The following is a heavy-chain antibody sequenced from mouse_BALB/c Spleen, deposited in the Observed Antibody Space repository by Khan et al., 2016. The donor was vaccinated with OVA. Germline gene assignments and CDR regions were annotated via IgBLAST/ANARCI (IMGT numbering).Heavy chain of an antibody. J-gene: IGHJ1*01. Sequence: VQLQESGPGLVAPSQSLSITCTVSGFSLSRYSVHWVRQPPGKGLEWLGMIWGDGSTDYNSPLKSRLSISKDNSKSQVFLKMNSLQTDDTAMYYCARNHYGGGYWYFDLWGAGTTFTVSS. CDR3: ARNHYGGGYWYFDL. V-gene: IGHV2-6-4*01. CDR1: GFSLSRYS. CDR2: IWGDGST. D-gene: IGHD1-1*01.